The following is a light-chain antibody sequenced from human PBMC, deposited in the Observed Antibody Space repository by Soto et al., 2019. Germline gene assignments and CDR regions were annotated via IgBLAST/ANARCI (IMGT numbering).Light chain of an antibody. CDR3: QQYGISPWT. V-gene: IGKV3-20*01. CDR1: QSITSNY. CDR2: LAS. Sequence: EIVLTQSPGTLSLSPGERATLSCRASQSITSNYLAWYQQKPGQAPRLLIYLASNRSAGIPDRFSGSGSGADFTLTINRLEAEDFAVYLCQQYGISPWTFGQGTKVDIK. J-gene: IGKJ1*01.